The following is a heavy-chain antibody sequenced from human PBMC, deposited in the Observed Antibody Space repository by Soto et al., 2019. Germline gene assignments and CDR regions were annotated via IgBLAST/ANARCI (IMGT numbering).Heavy chain of an antibody. D-gene: IGHD2-15*01. CDR3: ARGGPNIVVVVAATYYDGMDV. Sequence: QVQLVQSGAEVKKPGSSVKVSCNASGGTFSSYAISWVRQAPGQGLEWMGGIIPIFGTANYAQKFQGRVTITADKSTSTAYMELSSLRSEDTAVYYCARGGPNIVVVVAATYYDGMDVWGQGTTVTVSS. CDR1: GGTFSSYA. J-gene: IGHJ6*02. CDR2: IIPIFGTA. V-gene: IGHV1-69*06.